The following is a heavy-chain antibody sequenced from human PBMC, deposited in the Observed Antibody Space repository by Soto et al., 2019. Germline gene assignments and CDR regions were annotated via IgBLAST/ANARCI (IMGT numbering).Heavy chain of an antibody. CDR1: GYTLTSYY. D-gene: IGHD2-21*02. Sequence: ASVKVSCKASGYTLTSYYMNWVRQAPGQGLEWLGIINPSGGYTTYAQRFLGRVTMTSDTSTSTVHMELGSLTSEDTAVYYCAIGGGIGEVTAPYDYWGQGSLVPVSS. V-gene: IGHV1-46*03. J-gene: IGHJ4*01. CDR3: AIGGGIGEVTAPYDY. CDR2: INPSGGYT.